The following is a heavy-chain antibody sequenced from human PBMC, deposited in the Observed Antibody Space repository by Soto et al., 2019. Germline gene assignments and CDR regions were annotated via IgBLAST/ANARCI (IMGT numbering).Heavy chain of an antibody. J-gene: IGHJ6*02. D-gene: IGHD1-26*01. CDR2: IIPIFGTA. CDR1: GGTFSSYA. CDR3: ASHSGSSPEGRYYYGMDV. V-gene: IGHV1-69*12. Sequence: QVQLVQSGAEVKKPGSSVKVSCKASGGTFSSYAISWVRQAPGQGLEWMGGIIPIFGTADYAQKFQGRVTITADESTSTAYMELSRLRFEDTAVYYCASHSGSSPEGRYYYGMDVWGQGTTVTVSS.